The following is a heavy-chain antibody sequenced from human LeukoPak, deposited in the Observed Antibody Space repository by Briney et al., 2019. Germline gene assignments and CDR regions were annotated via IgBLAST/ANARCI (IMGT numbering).Heavy chain of an antibody. CDR2: IYYSGST. D-gene: IGHD6-19*01. CDR1: GGSISSYY. CDR3: ARAVWDSSGWYAGPEGNWFDP. V-gene: IGHV4-39*07. J-gene: IGHJ5*02. Sequence: PSETLSLTCTVSGGSISSYYWGWIRQPPGKGLEWIGSIYYSGSTYYNPSLKSRVTISVDTSKNQFSLKLSSVTAADTAVYYCARAVWDSSGWYAGPEGNWFDPWGQGTLVTVSS.